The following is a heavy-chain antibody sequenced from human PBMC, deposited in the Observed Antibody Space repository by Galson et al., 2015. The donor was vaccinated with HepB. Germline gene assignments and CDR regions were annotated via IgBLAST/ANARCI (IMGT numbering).Heavy chain of an antibody. CDR3: ARERAFCGGDCYELSYYYGMDV. J-gene: IGHJ6*02. D-gene: IGHD2-21*02. Sequence: SLRLSCAASRFTVSSNYMSWVRQAPGKGLEWVSVIYSGGSTYYADSVKGRFTISRDNSKNTLYLQMNSLRAEDTAVYYCARERAFCGGDCYELSYYYGMDVWGQGTTVTVSS. CDR2: IYSGGST. CDR1: RFTVSSNY. V-gene: IGHV3-66*02.